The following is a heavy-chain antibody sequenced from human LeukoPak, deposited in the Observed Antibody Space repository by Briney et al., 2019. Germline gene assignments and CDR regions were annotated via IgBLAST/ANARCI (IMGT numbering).Heavy chain of an antibody. Sequence: TSETLSLTCTVSGGSISSYYWSWIRQPPGKGLEWIGYIYYSGSTNYNPSLKSRVTISVDTSKNQFSLKLSSVTAADTAVYYCADGYSSSSPFDYWGQGTLVTVSS. CDR2: IYYSGST. CDR3: ADGYSSSSPFDY. CDR1: GGSISSYY. D-gene: IGHD6-6*01. V-gene: IGHV4-59*12. J-gene: IGHJ4*02.